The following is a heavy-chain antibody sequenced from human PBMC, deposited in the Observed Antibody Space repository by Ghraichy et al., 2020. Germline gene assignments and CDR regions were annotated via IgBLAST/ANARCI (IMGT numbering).Heavy chain of an antibody. CDR2: ISHSGIS. CDR1: GASITSSSL. D-gene: IGHD2-15*01. CDR3: ARDMRYGADS. J-gene: IGHJ4*02. Sequence: SEILSLTFAVSGASITSSSLWTWVRQPPGRGLEWIGDISHSGISNYNPSLRSRVTIAVDKSKNQFSLKLSPLTAADTAVYYCARDMRYGADSWGPGTLVTVSS. V-gene: IGHV4-4*02.